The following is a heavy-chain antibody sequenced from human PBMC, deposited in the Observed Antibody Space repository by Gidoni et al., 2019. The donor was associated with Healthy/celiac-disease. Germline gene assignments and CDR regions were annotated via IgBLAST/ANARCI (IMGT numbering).Heavy chain of an antibody. V-gene: IGHV3-23*01. Sequence: EVQLLESGGGLVQPGGSLRRSGSASGFTFSSYAMSGVRQAPGKGLEVVSAISGSGGSTYYADSVKGRFTISRDNSKNTLYLQMNSLRAEDTAVYYCAKFGDSSGWNRDYYYGMDVWGQGTTVTVSS. J-gene: IGHJ6*02. CDR2: ISGSGGST. D-gene: IGHD6-19*01. CDR1: GFTFSSYA. CDR3: AKFGDSSGWNRDYYYGMDV.